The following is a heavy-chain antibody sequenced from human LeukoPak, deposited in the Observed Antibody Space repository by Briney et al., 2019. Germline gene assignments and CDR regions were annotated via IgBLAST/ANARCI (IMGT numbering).Heavy chain of an antibody. CDR1: GFTFSSYG. CDR3: AKSGYDFGGWFDP. Sequence: GGSLRLSCAASGFTFSSYGMHWVRPAPGKGLEGGAFIRYEGSNKYYADSVKGRFTISRDNSKNTLYLQMNSLRAEDTAVYYCAKSGYDFGGWFDPWGQGTLVTVSS. CDR2: IRYEGSNK. J-gene: IGHJ5*02. V-gene: IGHV3-30*02. D-gene: IGHD5-12*01.